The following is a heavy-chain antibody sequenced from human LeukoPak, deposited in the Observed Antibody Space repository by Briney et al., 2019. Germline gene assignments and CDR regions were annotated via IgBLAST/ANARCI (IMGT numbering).Heavy chain of an antibody. Sequence: GGSLRLSCAASGFTVSSNYMSWVRQAPGKGLEWVSVIYSGGSTYYADSVKGRFTISRDNSKNTLYLQMNSLRAEDTAVYYCARGRELRYFDWLLSGWFWFDPWGQGTLVTVSS. V-gene: IGHV3-66*01. J-gene: IGHJ5*02. CDR2: IYSGGST. D-gene: IGHD3-9*01. CDR3: ARGRELRYFDWLLSGWFWFDP. CDR1: GFTVSSNY.